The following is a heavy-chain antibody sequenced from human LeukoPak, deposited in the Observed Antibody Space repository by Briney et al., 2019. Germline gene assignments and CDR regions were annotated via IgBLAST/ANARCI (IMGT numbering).Heavy chain of an antibody. J-gene: IGHJ4*02. CDR3: AKARPTVTTLGYFDY. CDR2: ISYDGSNK. Sequence: PGRSLGLSCAASGFTFSSYAMHWVRQAPGKGLEWVAVISYDGSNKYYADSVKGRFTISRDNSKNTLYLQMNSLRAEDTAVYYCAKARPTVTTLGYFDYWGQGTLVTVSS. D-gene: IGHD4-17*01. V-gene: IGHV3-30*04. CDR1: GFTFSSYA.